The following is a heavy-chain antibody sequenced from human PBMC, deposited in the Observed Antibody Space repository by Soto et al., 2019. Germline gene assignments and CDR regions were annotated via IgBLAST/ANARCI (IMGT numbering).Heavy chain of an antibody. CDR2: IIPIFGTA. D-gene: IGHD2-2*01. Sequence: SVKVSCKASGGTFSSYAISWVRQAPGQGLEWMGGIIPIFGTANYAQKFQGRVTITADESTSTAYMELSSLRSEDTAVYYCARDLGVVVPAASPFDPWGQGTLVTVSS. CDR1: GGTFSSYA. J-gene: IGHJ5*02. V-gene: IGHV1-69*13. CDR3: ARDLGVVVPAASPFDP.